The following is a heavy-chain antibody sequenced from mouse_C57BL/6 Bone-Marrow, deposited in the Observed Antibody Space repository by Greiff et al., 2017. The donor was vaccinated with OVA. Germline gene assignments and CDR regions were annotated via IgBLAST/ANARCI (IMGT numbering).Heavy chain of an antibody. J-gene: IGHJ4*01. V-gene: IGHV1-69*01. D-gene: IGHD1-1*01. CDR3: ARRGVADYYAIDY. Sequence: VQLQQPGAELVMPGASVKLSCKASGYTFTSYWMHWVKQRPGQGLEWIGEIDPSDSYTNYNQKFKGKSTLTVDKSSSTAYMQLSSLTSEDSAVYYCARRGVADYYAIDYWGQGTSVTVSS. CDR2: IDPSDSYT. CDR1: GYTFTSYW.